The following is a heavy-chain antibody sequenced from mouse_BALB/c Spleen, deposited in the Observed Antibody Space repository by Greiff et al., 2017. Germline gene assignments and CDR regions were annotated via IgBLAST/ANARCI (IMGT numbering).Heavy chain of an antibody. V-gene: IGHV1-87*01. D-gene: IGHD1-1*01. J-gene: IGHJ2*01. CDR2: IYPGDGDT. Sequence: VKLMESGAELARPGASVKLSCKASGYTFTSYWMQWVKQRPGQGLEWIGAIYPGDGDTRYTQKFKGKATLTADKSSSTAYMQLSSLASEDSAVYYCARNYLHYYGSSRFDYWGQGTTLTVSS. CDR3: ARNYLHYYGSSRFDY. CDR1: GYTFTSYW.